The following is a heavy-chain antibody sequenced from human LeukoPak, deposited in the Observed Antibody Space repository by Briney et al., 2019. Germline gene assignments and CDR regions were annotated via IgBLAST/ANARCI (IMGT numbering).Heavy chain of an antibody. Sequence: PGGSLRLSCAASGFTFSSYGMHWVRQAPGKGLEWVALIWYDGSNKYYADSVKGRFTISRDNSKNTLYLQMNSLRAEDTAVYYCAKEEWLDNNGYPPDYWGQGTLVTISS. J-gene: IGHJ4*02. CDR2: IWYDGSNK. CDR3: AKEEWLDNNGYPPDY. D-gene: IGHD3-22*01. V-gene: IGHV3-33*06. CDR1: GFTFSSYG.